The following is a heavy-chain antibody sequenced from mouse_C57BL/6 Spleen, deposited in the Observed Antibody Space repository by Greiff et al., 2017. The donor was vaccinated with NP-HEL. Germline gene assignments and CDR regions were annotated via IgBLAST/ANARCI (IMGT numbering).Heavy chain of an antibody. J-gene: IGHJ2*01. D-gene: IGHD1-1*01. CDR3: ARQDYGSSSLYFDY. CDR2: ISGGGGNT. Sequence: EVMLVESGGGLVKPGGSLKLSCAASGFTFSSYTMSWVRQTPEKRLEWVATISGGGGNTYYPDSVKGRFTISRDNAKNTLYLQMSSLRSEDTALYYCARQDYGSSSLYFDYWGQGTTLTVSS. CDR1: GFTFSSYT. V-gene: IGHV5-9*01.